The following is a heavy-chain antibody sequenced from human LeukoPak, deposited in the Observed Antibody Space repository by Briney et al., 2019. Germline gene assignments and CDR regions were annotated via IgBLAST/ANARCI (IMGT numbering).Heavy chain of an antibody. CDR3: AREEEWLLYTLDY. Sequence: GGSLRLSCAASGFTFSSYGMHWVRQAPGKGLEWVANIKQDGSEKYYVDSVKGRFTISRDNAKNSLYLQMNSLRAEDTAVYYCAREEEWLLYTLDYWGQGTLVTVSS. D-gene: IGHD3-3*01. CDR2: IKQDGSEK. CDR1: GFTFSSYG. J-gene: IGHJ4*02. V-gene: IGHV3-7*01.